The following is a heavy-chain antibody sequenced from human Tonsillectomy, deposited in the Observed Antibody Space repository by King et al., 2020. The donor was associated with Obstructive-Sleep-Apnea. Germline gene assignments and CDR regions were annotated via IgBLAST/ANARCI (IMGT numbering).Heavy chain of an antibody. V-gene: IGHV1-69*04. D-gene: IGHD6-6*01. Sequence: QLVQSGAEVKKPGSSVKVSCKASGGTFSSYAISWVRQAPGQGLEWLGRIIPILGIANYAQKFQGRVTITADKSTSTAYRELSSLRSEDTAGYYCAGEEGLNEYLVPTDSFDIWGQGTMVTVSS. CDR2: IIPILGIA. CDR1: GGTFSSYA. CDR3: AGEEGLNEYLVPTDSFDI. J-gene: IGHJ3*02.